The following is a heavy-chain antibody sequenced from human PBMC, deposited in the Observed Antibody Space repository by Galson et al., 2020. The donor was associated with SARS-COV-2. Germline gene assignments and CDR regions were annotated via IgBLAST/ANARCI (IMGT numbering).Heavy chain of an antibody. CDR3: LTFGGLVAIDD. J-gene: IGHJ4*02. CDR1: GFTFGDYA. V-gene: IGHV3-49*04. D-gene: IGHD3-16*02. Sequence: TGGSLRLSCTASGFTFGDYAMSWVRQAPGKGLEWVGFIRSIADGATTEYAASVKGRFTITRDDSRSIAYLQMNSPKTDDTAVYYCLTFGGLVAIDDWGQGTLVTVSS. CDR2: IRSIADGATT.